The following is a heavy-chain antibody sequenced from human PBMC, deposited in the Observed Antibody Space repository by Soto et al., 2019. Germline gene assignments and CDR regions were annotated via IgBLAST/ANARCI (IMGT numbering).Heavy chain of an antibody. CDR2: INHSGST. CDR1: GGSFSGYY. CDR3: ARLGDSSGYYSWGEDY. D-gene: IGHD3-22*01. J-gene: IGHJ4*02. Sequence: SETLSLTCAVYGGSFSGYYWSWIRQPPGKGLEWIGEINHSGSTNYNPSLKSRVTISVDTSKNQFSLKLSSVTAADTAVYYCARLGDSSGYYSWGEDYWGQGTLVTVSS. V-gene: IGHV4-34*01.